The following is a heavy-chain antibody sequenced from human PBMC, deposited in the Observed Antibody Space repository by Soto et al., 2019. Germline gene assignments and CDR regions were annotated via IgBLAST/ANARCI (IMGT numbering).Heavy chain of an antibody. CDR3: ARAGAAPYSYYGRGA. Sequence: QVQLVQSGAEVRKPGASVKVSCKASGYTFSTSGMSWLRQAPGQGLEWRGWISTYNGDTNDAPKFQDRVTMTSDTCTSQIYMAVRSVRCDETGVFYCARAGAAPYSYYGRGAWGQGTRVSVYS. CDR1: GYTFSTSG. D-gene: IGHD2-15*01. J-gene: IGHJ6*01. CDR2: ISTYNGDT. V-gene: IGHV1-18*01.